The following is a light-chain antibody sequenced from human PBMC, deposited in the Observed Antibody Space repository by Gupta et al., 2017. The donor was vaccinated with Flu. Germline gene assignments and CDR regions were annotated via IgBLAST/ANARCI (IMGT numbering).Light chain of an antibody. CDR1: SSDVGRFDY. V-gene: IGLV2-11*01. CDR3: CSYAGTYTFV. CDR2: DVF. J-gene: IGLJ1*01. Sequence: TSSDVGRFDYVSWYQKHPGKAPQLMIYDVFKRPSGAPDRFSGSQSGNTASLTISGLQAEDEADYYCCSYAGTYTFVFGTGTQVTVL.